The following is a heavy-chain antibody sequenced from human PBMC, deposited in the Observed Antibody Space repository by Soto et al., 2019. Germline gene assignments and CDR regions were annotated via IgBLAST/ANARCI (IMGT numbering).Heavy chain of an antibody. CDR3: ARHTGNFFDY. J-gene: IGHJ4*02. CDR2: INPSGGST. V-gene: IGHV1-46*01. CDR1: GYTFPSCY. D-gene: IGHD2-2*02. Sequence: ASVKVSCKASGYTFPSCYMHWVRQAPVQGLEWMGIINPSGGSTSYAQKFQGRVTMTRDTSTSTAYMELTSLRSDDTAVYYCARHTGNFFDYWGQGTLVTVSS.